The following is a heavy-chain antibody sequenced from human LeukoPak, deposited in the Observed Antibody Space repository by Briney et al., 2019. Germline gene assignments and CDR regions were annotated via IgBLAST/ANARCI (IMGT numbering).Heavy chain of an antibody. Sequence: PSETLSLTCAVYGGSFSGYYWSWIRQPPGKWLEWIGEINHSGSTNYNPSLKSRVTISVDTSKNQFSLKLSSVTAADTAVYYCAICGAAKSLYFDYWGQGTLVTVSS. V-gene: IGHV4-34*01. J-gene: IGHJ4*02. CDR3: AICGAAKSLYFDY. D-gene: IGHD6-13*01. CDR1: GGSFSGYY. CDR2: INHSGST.